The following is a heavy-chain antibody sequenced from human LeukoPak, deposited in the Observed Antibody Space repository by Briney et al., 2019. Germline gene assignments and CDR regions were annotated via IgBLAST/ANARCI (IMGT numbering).Heavy chain of an antibody. CDR1: GGSISSSSYY. CDR3: ARDMVPIYCGGDCVDAFDI. D-gene: IGHD2-21*01. Sequence: SETLSLTCTVSGGSISSSSYYWSWIRQPAGKGLESIGRIYTSGSTNYNPSLKSRVTMSVDTSKNQFSLKLSSVTAADTAVYYCARDMVPIYCGGDCVDAFDIWGQGTMVTVSS. V-gene: IGHV4-61*02. J-gene: IGHJ3*02. CDR2: IYTSGST.